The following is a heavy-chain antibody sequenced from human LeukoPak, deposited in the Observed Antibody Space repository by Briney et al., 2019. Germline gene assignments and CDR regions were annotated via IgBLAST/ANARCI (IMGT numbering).Heavy chain of an antibody. CDR2: ISGSGGST. CDR3: AKGLLTGRDY. CDR1: GFTFSKYW. J-gene: IGHJ4*02. V-gene: IGHV3-23*01. Sequence: GGSLRLSCAASGFTFSKYWLHWLRQAPGKGLEWVSAISGSGGSTYYADSVKGRFTISRDNSKNTLYLQMNSLRAEDTAVYYCAKGLLTGRDYWGQGTLVTVSS. D-gene: IGHD4-11*01.